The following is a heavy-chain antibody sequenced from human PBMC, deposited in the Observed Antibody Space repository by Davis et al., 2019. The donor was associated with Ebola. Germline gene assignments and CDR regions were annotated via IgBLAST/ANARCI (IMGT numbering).Heavy chain of an antibody. CDR2: ISGGGDST. Sequence: PGGSLRLSCAASGFTFSSYAMSWVRQAPGKGLEWVSAISGGGDSTYYADSVKGRFTISRDNSKNTLYLQMNSLRAEDTAVYYCAKDLAMTTVTTTHYGMDVWGQGTTVTVSS. V-gene: IGHV3-23*01. D-gene: IGHD4-17*01. J-gene: IGHJ6*02. CDR3: AKDLAMTTVTTTHYGMDV. CDR1: GFTFSSYA.